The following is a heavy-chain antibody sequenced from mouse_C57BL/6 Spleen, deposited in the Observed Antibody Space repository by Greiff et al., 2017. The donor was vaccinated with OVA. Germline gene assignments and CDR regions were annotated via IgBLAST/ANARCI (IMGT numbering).Heavy chain of an antibody. CDR3: ARRYLYWYFDV. J-gene: IGHJ1*03. D-gene: IGHD2-14*01. V-gene: IGHV1-50*01. CDR2: IDPSDSYT. CDR1: GYTFTSYW. Sequence: VQLQQPGAELVKPGASVKLSCKASGYTFTSYWMQWVKQRPGQGLEWIGEIDPSDSYTNYNQKFKGKATLTVDTSSSTAYMQLSSLTSEDSAVYYCARRYLYWYFDVWGTGTTVTVSS.